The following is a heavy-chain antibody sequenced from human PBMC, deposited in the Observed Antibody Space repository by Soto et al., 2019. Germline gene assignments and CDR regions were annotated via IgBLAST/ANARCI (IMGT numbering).Heavy chain of an antibody. D-gene: IGHD3-10*01. CDR2: IKQDGSEK. Sequence: EVQLVESGGGLVQPGGSLRLSCAASGFTFSSYWMSWVRQAPGKGLEWVANIKQDGSEKYYVDSVKGRFTISRDNAKNSLYRQMNSLRAEDTAVYYCARDFGQAEFDYWGQGTLVTVSS. J-gene: IGHJ4*02. V-gene: IGHV3-7*01. CDR3: ARDFGQAEFDY. CDR1: GFTFSSYW.